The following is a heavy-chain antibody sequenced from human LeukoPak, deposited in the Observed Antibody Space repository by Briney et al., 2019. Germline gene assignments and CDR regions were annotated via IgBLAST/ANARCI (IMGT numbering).Heavy chain of an antibody. CDR1: GYTFTGYY. CDR3: ARAKDCSSTSCYPWFDP. V-gene: IGHV1-2*06. Sequence: GASVKVSCKASGYTFTGYYMHWVRQAPGQGLEWMGRITPNSGGTNYAQKFQGRVTMTRDTSISTAYMELSRLRSDDTAVYYCARAKDCSSTSCYPWFDPWGQGTLVTVSS. D-gene: IGHD2-2*01. CDR2: ITPNSGGT. J-gene: IGHJ5*02.